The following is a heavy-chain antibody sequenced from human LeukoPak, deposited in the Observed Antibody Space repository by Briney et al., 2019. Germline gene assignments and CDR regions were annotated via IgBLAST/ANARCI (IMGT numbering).Heavy chain of an antibody. V-gene: IGHV1-46*01. CDR3: ARAQLWLGWFDP. CDR2: INPSGGST. Sequence: GASVKVSCKASGYTFTSYYMHWVRQAPGQGLEWMGIINPSGGSTSYAQKFQGRVTMTRDTSTSTAYMELSSLRSEDTAVYYCARAQLWLGWFDPWGQGTLVTVSS. J-gene: IGHJ5*02. CDR1: GYTFTSYY. D-gene: IGHD5-18*01.